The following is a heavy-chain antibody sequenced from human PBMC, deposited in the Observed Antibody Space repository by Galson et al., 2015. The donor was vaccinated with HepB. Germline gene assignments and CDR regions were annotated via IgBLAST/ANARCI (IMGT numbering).Heavy chain of an antibody. D-gene: IGHD3-16*02. J-gene: IGHJ4*02. Sequence: QSGAEVKKPGESLKISCKGSGYSFTSYWIGWVRQMPGKGLEWMGIIYPGDSDTRYSPSFQGQVTIPADKSISTAYLQWSSLKASDTAMYYCARSRRREGPDYDYVWGSYRYTPYFDYWGQGTLVTVSS. CDR1: GYSFTSYW. V-gene: IGHV5-51*01. CDR2: IYPGDSDT. CDR3: ARSRRREGPDYDYVWGSYRYTPYFDY.